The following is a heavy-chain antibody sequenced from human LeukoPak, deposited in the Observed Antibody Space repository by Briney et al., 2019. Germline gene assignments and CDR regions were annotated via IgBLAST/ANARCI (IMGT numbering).Heavy chain of an antibody. CDR2: ISAGAGNT. CDR1: AFTFSKYA. J-gene: IGHJ3*02. V-gene: IGHV3-21*01. D-gene: IGHD3-3*01. Sequence: PGGSLRLSCAPSAFTFSKYAMTWVRQAPGKGLEWVSSISAGAGNTYYADSVKGRFTISRDNAKNSLYLQMNSLRAEDTAVYYCARGRIPDRGIFGVVIAVDAFDIWGQGTMVTVSS. CDR3: ARGRIPDRGIFGVVIAVDAFDI.